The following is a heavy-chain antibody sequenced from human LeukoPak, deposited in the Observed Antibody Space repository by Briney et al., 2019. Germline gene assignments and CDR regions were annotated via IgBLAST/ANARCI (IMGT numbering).Heavy chain of an antibody. V-gene: IGHV3-23*01. CDR3: AKEARHSSSWYYYYYGMDV. Sequence: GGSLRLSCAASGFTFSSSAMSWVRQAPGKGLEWVSAISNNGGYTYYADSVQGRFTISRDNSKNTLYLQMNSLRAEDTAVYYCAKEARHSSSWYYYYYGMDVWGQGTTVTVSS. CDR2: ISNNGGYT. D-gene: IGHD6-13*01. J-gene: IGHJ6*02. CDR1: GFTFSSSA.